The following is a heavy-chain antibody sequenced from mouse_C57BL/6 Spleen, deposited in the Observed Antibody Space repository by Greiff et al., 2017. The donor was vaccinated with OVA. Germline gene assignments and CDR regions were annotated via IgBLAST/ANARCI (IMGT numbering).Heavy chain of an antibody. CDR3: ASVYYDYEGFAY. Sequence: QVQLKESGAELARPGASVKMSCKASGYTFTSYTMHWVKQRPGQGLEWIGYINPSSGYTKYNQKFKDKATLTADKSSSTAYMQLSSLTSEDSAVYYCASVYYDYEGFAYWGQGTLVTVSA. J-gene: IGHJ3*01. CDR2: INPSSGYT. CDR1: GYTFTSYT. V-gene: IGHV1-4*01. D-gene: IGHD2-4*01.